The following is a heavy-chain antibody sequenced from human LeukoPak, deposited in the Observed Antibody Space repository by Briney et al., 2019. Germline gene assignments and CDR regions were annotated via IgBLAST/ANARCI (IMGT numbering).Heavy chain of an antibody. CDR2: IYSGGST. CDR3: AKDLVWQQLAYWFDP. CDR1: GFTVSSNY. Sequence: GGSLRLSCAASGFTVSSNYMSWVRQAPGKGLEWVSVIYSGGSTYYADSVKGRFTISRHNSKNTLYLQMNSLRAEDTAVYYCAKDLVWQQLAYWFDPWGQGTLVTVSS. D-gene: IGHD6-13*01. V-gene: IGHV3-53*04. J-gene: IGHJ5*02.